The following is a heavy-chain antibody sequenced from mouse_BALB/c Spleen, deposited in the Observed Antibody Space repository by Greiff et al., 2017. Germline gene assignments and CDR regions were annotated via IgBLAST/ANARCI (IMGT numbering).Heavy chain of an antibody. CDR3: ARETARAQGWFAY. D-gene: IGHD3-2*01. Sequence: VQLQQSGPELVKTGASVKISCKATGYTFSSYWIEWVKQRPGHGLEWIGEILPGSGSTNYNEKFKGKATFTADTSSNTAYMQLSSLTSEDSAVYYCARETARAQGWFAYWGQGTLVTVSA. V-gene: IGHV1-9*01. J-gene: IGHJ3*01. CDR2: ILPGSGST. CDR1: GYTFSSYW.